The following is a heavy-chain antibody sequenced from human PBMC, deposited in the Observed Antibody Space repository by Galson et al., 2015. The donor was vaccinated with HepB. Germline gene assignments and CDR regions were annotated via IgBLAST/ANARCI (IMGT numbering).Heavy chain of an antibody. D-gene: IGHD2-15*01. Sequence: SVKVSCKASGYTFTSNGISWVRQAPGHGLELMGWISANTGNTNYAQKFQGRVTLTRDTSTSSVHMELRSLRIDDTAVYYCARDRLHSLDYWGPGSLVTVSS. CDR1: GYTFTSNG. CDR2: ISANTGNT. CDR3: ARDRLHSLDY. J-gene: IGHJ4*02. V-gene: IGHV1-18*01.